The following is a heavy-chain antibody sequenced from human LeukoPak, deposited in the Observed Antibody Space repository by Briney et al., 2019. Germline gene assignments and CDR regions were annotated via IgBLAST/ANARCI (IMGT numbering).Heavy chain of an antibody. CDR1: GYTFTSYG. V-gene: IGHV1-2*02. CDR3: ARVLTRKSFNFDY. Sequence: ASVKVSCKASGYTFTSYGISWVRQAPGQGLEWMGWINPNSGGTNYAQKFQGRVTMTRDTSISTAYMELSRLRSDDTAVYYCARVLTRKSFNFDYWGQGTLVTVSS. D-gene: IGHD1-14*01. J-gene: IGHJ4*02. CDR2: INPNSGGT.